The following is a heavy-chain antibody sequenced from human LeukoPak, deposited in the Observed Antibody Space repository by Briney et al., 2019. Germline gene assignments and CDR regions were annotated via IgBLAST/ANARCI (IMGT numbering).Heavy chain of an antibody. CDR2: INPSGGST. CDR3: XRNYDFWSGYYRVGGXLXX. V-gene: IGHV1-46*03. CDR1: GYTFTSYY. J-gene: IGHJ1*01. Sequence: ASVKVSCKASGYTFTSYYMHWVRQAPGQGLEWMGIINPSGGSTSYAQKFQGRVTMTRDTSTSTVYMELSSLRSEDTAVYYCXRNYDFWSGYYRVGGXLXXWGQXXLVT. D-gene: IGHD3-3*01.